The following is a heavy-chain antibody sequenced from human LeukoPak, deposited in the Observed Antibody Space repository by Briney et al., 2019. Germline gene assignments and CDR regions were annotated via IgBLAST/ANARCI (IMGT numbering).Heavy chain of an antibody. J-gene: IGHJ4*02. CDR2: INPNSGGT. CDR3: ERAVAGTTETDDY. Sequence: ASVKVSCKASGYTFTGYYMHWVREAPGLGLEWMGWINPNSGGTNYAQKFQGRVTMTRDTSISTAYMELSRLRSDDTAVYYCERAVAGTTETDDYWGQGTLVTVSS. D-gene: IGHD6-19*01. V-gene: IGHV1-2*02. CDR1: GYTFTGYY.